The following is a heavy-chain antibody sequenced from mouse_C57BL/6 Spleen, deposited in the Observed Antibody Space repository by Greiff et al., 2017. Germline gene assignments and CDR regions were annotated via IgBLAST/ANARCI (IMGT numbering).Heavy chain of an antibody. CDR2: ISSGSSTI. CDR3: ARDDYDGGYYAMDY. D-gene: IGHD2-4*01. V-gene: IGHV5-17*01. CDR1: GFTFSDYG. J-gene: IGHJ4*01. Sequence: EVQVVESGGGLVKPGGSLKLSCAASGFTFSDYGMHWVRQAPEKGLEWVAYISSGSSTIYYADTVKGRFTISRDNAKNTLFLQMTSLRSEDTAMYYCARDDYDGGYYAMDYWGQGTSVTVSS.